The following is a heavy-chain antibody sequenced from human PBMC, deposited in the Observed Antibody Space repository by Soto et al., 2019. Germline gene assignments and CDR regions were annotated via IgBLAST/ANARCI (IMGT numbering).Heavy chain of an antibody. CDR1: GYTFTSYY. Sequence: ASVKVSCKASGYTFTSYYMHWVRKATGQGLEWMGIINPSGGSTSYAQKFQGRVTMTRDTSTSTVYMELSSLRSEDTAVYYCARDQVYYYDSSGYPPYGMDVWGQGTTVTVS. J-gene: IGHJ6*02. CDR2: INPSGGST. D-gene: IGHD3-22*01. CDR3: ARDQVYYYDSSGYPPYGMDV. V-gene: IGHV1-46*01.